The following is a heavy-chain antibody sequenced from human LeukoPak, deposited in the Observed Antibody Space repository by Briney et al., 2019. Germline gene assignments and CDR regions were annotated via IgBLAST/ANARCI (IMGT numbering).Heavy chain of an antibody. V-gene: IGHV3-23*01. CDR3: AKDLRVYSSSH. CDR1: GFTFSSYA. J-gene: IGHJ4*02. D-gene: IGHD6-6*01. CDR2: ISGSGGST. Sequence: GGSLRLSCAASGFTFSSYAMSWVRQAPGKGLEWVSAISGSGGSTYYADSVKVRFTSSRHNYKTTLYLKMNSLRAEDTAVYYCAKDLRVYSSSHWGQGTLVTVSS.